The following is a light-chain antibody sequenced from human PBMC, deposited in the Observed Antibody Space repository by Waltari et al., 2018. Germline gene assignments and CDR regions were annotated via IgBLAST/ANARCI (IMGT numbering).Light chain of an antibody. CDR3: SSYTSSSTLEVV. J-gene: IGLJ2*01. CDR2: EVS. V-gene: IGLV2-14*01. Sequence: QSALTQPASVSGSPGQSITISCTGTSSDAGGYNYVSWYQQHPGKAPKLMIYEVSNRPSGVSKRFSGSKSGNTASLTISGLQAEDEADYYCSSYTSSSTLEVVFGGGTKLTVL. CDR1: SSDAGGYNY.